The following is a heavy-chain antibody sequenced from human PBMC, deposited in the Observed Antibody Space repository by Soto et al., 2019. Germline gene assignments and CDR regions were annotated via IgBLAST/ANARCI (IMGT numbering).Heavy chain of an antibody. CDR2: IKQDGSEE. J-gene: IGHJ6*03. Sequence: QLVESGGGLVQPGGSLRLSCAASGFTFRSYWMSWVRQAPGKGLEWVANIKQDGSEEYYVDSVRGRFTISRDNAKNSVYLEMNSLRAEDTAVYYCAIYYSNFYYYMDVWGKGTTVTVSS. V-gene: IGHV3-7*01. D-gene: IGHD4-4*01. CDR1: GFTFRSYW. CDR3: AIYYSNFYYYMDV.